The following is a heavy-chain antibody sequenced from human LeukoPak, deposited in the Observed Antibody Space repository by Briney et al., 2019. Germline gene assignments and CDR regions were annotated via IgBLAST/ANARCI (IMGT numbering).Heavy chain of an antibody. CDR1: GFTFDVYG. CDR3: TKGPVAGTARFDS. CDR2: INWNSGSI. D-gene: IGHD1/OR15-1a*01. Sequence: GGSLRLSCAASGFTFDVYGMHWVRQAPGKGLEWVSGINWNSGSIAYADPVKGRFTISRDNAKNSLYLQMNSLRGEDTALYYCTKGPVAGTARFDSWGQGTLVTVSS. V-gene: IGHV3-9*01. J-gene: IGHJ4*02.